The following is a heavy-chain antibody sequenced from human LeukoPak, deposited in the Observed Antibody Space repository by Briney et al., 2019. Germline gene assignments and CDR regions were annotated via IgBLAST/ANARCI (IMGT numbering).Heavy chain of an antibody. CDR3: ARDRYSYGYDAFDI. Sequence: ASVKVSCKASGGTFSSYVISWVRQAPGQGLEWMGGIIPIFGTANYAQKFQGRVTITRNTSISTAYMELSSLRSEDTAVYYCARDRYSYGYDAFDIWGQGTMVTVSS. D-gene: IGHD5-18*01. J-gene: IGHJ3*02. CDR2: IIPIFGTA. CDR1: GGTFSSYV. V-gene: IGHV1-69*05.